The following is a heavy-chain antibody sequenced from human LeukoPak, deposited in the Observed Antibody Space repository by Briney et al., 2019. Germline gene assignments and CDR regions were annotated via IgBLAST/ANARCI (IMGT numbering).Heavy chain of an antibody. CDR1: GFTFSSYG. CDR3: AKDHYDILTGSRFTYYYYYMDV. V-gene: IGHV3-30*18. D-gene: IGHD3-9*01. J-gene: IGHJ6*03. Sequence: GGSLRLSCAASGFTFSSYGMHWVRQAPGKGLERVAVISYDGSNKYYADSVKGRFTISGDNSKNTLYLQMNSLRAEDTAVYYCAKDHYDILTGSRFTYYYYYMDVWGKGTTVTVSS. CDR2: ISYDGSNK.